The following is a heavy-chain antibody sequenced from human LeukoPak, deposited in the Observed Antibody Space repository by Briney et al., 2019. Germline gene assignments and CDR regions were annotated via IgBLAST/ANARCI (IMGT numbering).Heavy chain of an antibody. CDR1: GGSISSYY. J-gene: IGHJ4*02. V-gene: IGHV4-59*01. CDR2: IYYSGST. Sequence: SETLSLTCTVSGGSISSYYWSWIRQPPGKELEWIGYIYYSGSTDYNPSLKSRVTTSVDTSKNQFSLKLSSVTTTDTAVYYCARGPASHSFDYWGQGTLVTVSS. CDR3: ARGPASHSFDY.